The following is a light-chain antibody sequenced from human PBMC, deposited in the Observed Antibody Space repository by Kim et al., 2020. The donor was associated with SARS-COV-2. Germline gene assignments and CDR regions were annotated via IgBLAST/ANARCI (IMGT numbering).Light chain of an antibody. CDR3: QVWDSGVV. V-gene: IGLV3-21*04. J-gene: IGLJ2*01. CDR1: NNGSKR. CDR2: YDS. Sequence: VSVAPGKTARSNCGGNNNGSKRVHWYQEKAGQGPVLVIYYDSERPSGSPERFSGSNSGNTATLTISRVEAGDEADYYCQVWDSGVVFGGGTQLTVL.